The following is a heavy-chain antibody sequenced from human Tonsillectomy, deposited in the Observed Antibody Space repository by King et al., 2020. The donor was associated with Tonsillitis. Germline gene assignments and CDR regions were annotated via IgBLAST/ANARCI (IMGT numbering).Heavy chain of an antibody. CDR2: INSDGSFT. V-gene: IGHV3-74*03. J-gene: IGHJ4*02. CDR1: GFTFSSYW. CDR3: AREVAGTRYFDY. Sequence: EVQLVESGGGLVQPGGSLRLSCAASGFTFSSYWMHWVRQAPGKGLVWVSRINSDGSFTTYADSVKGRFTISRDNANNTLYLQMNSLRAEDTAVYYCAREVAGTRYFDYWGQGTLVTVSS. D-gene: IGHD6-19*01.